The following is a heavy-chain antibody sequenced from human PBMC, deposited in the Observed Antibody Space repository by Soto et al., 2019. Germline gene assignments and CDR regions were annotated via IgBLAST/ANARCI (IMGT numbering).Heavy chain of an antibody. Sequence: QVQLVQSGAEVKKPGSSVKVSCKASGGTFSSYTISWVRQAPGQGLEWMGRIIPILGIANYAQKFQGRVTITAXXSXSXXYMELSSLRSEDTAVYYCARDPGYCSGGSCYPGGYWGQGTLVTVSS. CDR3: ARDPGYCSGGSCYPGGY. J-gene: IGHJ4*02. D-gene: IGHD2-15*01. CDR1: GGTFSSYT. V-gene: IGHV1-69*08. CDR2: IIPILGIA.